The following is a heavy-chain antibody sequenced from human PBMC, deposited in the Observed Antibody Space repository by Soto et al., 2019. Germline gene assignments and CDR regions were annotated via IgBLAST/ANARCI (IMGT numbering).Heavy chain of an antibody. CDR2: IYYSGST. V-gene: IGHV4-31*03. J-gene: IGHJ4*02. D-gene: IGHD4-17*01. Sequence: PSETLSLTCTVSGGSISSGGYYWSWIRQHPGKGLEWIGYIYYSGSTYYNPSLKSRVTISVDTSKNQFSLKLSSVTAADTAVYYCARIIETTYLKFDYWGQGTLVTVSS. CDR1: GGSISSGGYY. CDR3: ARIIETTYLKFDY.